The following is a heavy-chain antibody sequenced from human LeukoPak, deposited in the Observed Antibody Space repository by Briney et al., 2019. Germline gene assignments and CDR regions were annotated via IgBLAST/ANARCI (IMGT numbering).Heavy chain of an antibody. CDR2: INPNSGDT. Sequence: ASVKVSCKASGYXFTGYYFHWVRQAPGQGPEWMGWINPNSGDTNYAQKFQGRVTITRDTSIRTAYMELSRLRSDDTAVYYCAIQGGYSYGSRPRELHYYFDYWGRGTLVTVSS. CDR1: GYXFTGYY. V-gene: IGHV1-2*02. CDR3: AIQGGYSYGSRPRELHYYFDY. D-gene: IGHD5-18*01. J-gene: IGHJ4*02.